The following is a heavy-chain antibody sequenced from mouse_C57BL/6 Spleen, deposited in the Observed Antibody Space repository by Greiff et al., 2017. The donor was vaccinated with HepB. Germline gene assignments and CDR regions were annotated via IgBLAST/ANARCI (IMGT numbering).Heavy chain of an antibody. CDR1: GYAFSSYW. CDR2: IYPGDGDT. D-gene: IGHD4-1*01. J-gene: IGHJ2*01. V-gene: IGHV1-80*01. CDR3: AREELTGTYFDY. Sequence: VQLQQSGAELVKPGASVKISCKASGYAFSSYWMNWVKQRPGKGLEWIGQIYPGDGDTNYNGKFKGKATLTADKSSSTAYMQLSSLTSEDSAVYFCAREELTGTYFDYWGQGTTLTVSS.